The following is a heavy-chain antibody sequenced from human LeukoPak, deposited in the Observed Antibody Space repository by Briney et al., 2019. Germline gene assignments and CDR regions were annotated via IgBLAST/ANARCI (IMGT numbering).Heavy chain of an antibody. Sequence: ASVKVSCKASGYTFTSYDINWVRQATGQGLEWMGWMNPNSGNTGYAQKFQGRVTMTRNTSISTAYMELSSLRSEDTAVYYCARGGESWFGELLYWYDPWGQGTLVTVSS. V-gene: IGHV1-8*01. CDR1: GYTFTSYD. D-gene: IGHD3-10*01. J-gene: IGHJ5*02. CDR2: MNPNSGNT. CDR3: ARGGESWFGELLYWYDP.